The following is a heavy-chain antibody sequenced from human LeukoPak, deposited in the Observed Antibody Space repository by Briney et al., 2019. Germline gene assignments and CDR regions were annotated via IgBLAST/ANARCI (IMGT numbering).Heavy chain of an antibody. CDR1: DGSINSYY. CDR2: IYYNGNT. D-gene: IGHD1-26*01. J-gene: IGHJ6*02. CDR3: ARGRSNYYGMDV. V-gene: IGHV4-59*01. Sequence: PSETLSLTCSVSDGSINSYYWNWIRRPPGKGLEWIGYIYYNGNTNYSPSLKSRVTISVDTSKSLFSLKVSSVTAADTAVYYCARGRSNYYGMDVWGQGTTVTVSS.